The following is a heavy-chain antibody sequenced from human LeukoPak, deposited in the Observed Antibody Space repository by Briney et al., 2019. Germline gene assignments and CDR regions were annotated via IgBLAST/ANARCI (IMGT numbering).Heavy chain of an antibody. CDR2: IKQRE. CDR3: SRGPANIYSTSWFDY. D-gene: IGHD3-3*01. CDR1: GFAFSTYR. Sequence: AGSLRLSCAASGFAFSTYRKNWVRQAPGKGLEWVASIKQREFYVDSVKGRFTISRDNAANSLYLQMNSLRAEDTAIYYCSRGPANIYSTSWFDYWGQGALVTVSS. V-gene: IGHV3-7*03. J-gene: IGHJ4*02.